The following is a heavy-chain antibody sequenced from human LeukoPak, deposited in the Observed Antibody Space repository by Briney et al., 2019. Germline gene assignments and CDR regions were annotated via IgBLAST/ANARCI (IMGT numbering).Heavy chain of an antibody. CDR1: GYTFTSYD. CDR3: ARVRSGSYYFDY. CDR2: MNPNSGNT. D-gene: IGHD1-26*01. J-gene: IGHJ4*02. Sequence: ASVKVSYKASGYTFTSYDINWVRQATGRGLEWMGWMNPNSGNTNYAQKLQGRVTMTTDTSTSTAYMELRSLRSDDTAVYYCARVRSGSYYFDYWGQGTLVTVSS. V-gene: IGHV1-18*01.